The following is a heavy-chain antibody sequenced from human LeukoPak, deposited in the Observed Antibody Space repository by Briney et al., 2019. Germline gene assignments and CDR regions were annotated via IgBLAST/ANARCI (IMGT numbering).Heavy chain of an antibody. V-gene: IGHV4-4*02. CDR1: GASISNTNW. Sequence: PSETLSLTCGVSGASISNTNWWSWVRQPPGQGLEWIGEISLSGLTNYNPSLKSRVTVSLDKSKNHLSLNLTSVTAADTAVYYCTRENGAFHLFCYWGQGTLVTVPS. J-gene: IGHJ4*02. CDR2: ISLSGLT. D-gene: IGHD3-3*01. CDR3: TRENGAFHLFCY.